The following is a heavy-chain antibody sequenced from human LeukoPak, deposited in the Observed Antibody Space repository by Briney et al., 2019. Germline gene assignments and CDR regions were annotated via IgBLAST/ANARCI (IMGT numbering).Heavy chain of an antibody. J-gene: IGHJ4*02. CDR3: ARDSSLLEWLFSYYFDY. CDR2: IYHSGST. V-gene: IGHV4-4*02. D-gene: IGHD3-3*01. CDR1: GGSISSSNW. Sequence: SETLSLTCAVSGGSISSSNWWSWVRQPPGKGLEWIGEIYHSGSTYYNPSLKSRVTISVDTSKNQFSLKLSSVTAADTAVYYCARDSSLLEWLFSYYFDYWGQGTLVTVSS.